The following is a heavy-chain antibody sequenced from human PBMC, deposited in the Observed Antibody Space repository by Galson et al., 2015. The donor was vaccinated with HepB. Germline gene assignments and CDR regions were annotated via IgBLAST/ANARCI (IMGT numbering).Heavy chain of an antibody. J-gene: IGHJ4*02. CDR2: INPNSGGT. V-gene: IGHV1-2*04. CDR3: ARGATTYYYGSGTFDY. CDR1: GYTFTGYY. Sequence: SVKVPCKASGYTFTGYYMHWVRQAPGQGLEWMGWINPNSGGTNYAQKFQGWVTMTRDTSISTAYMELSRLRSDDTAVYYCARGATTYYYGSGTFDYWGQGTLVTVSS. D-gene: IGHD3-10*01.